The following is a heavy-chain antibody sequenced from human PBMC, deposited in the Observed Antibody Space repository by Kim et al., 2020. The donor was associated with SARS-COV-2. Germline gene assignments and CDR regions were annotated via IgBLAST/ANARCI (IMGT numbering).Heavy chain of an antibody. CDR1: GFTFSSYG. Sequence: GGSLRLSCAASGFTFSSYGMHWVRQAPGKGLEWVAVISYDGSNKYYADSVKGRFTISRDNSKNTLYLQMNSLRAEDTAVYYCANLYSSGGGDKDAFDIWGQGTMVTVSS. D-gene: IGHD6-25*01. CDR2: ISYDGSNK. V-gene: IGHV3-30*18. J-gene: IGHJ3*02. CDR3: ANLYSSGGGDKDAFDI.